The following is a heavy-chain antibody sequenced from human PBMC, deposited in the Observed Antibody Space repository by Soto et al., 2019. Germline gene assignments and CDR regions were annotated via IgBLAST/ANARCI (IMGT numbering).Heavy chain of an antibody. CDR2: ISWNSGSI. CDR1: GFTFDDYA. D-gene: IGHD4-17*01. CDR3: AMGSDYVDYYGMDV. J-gene: IGHJ6*02. Sequence: PGGSLRLSCAASGFTFDDYAMHWVRQAPGKGLEWVSGISWNSGSIGYADSVKGRFTISRDNAKNSLYLQMNSLRAEDTALYYCAMGSDYVDYYGMDVWGQGTTVTVSS. V-gene: IGHV3-9*01.